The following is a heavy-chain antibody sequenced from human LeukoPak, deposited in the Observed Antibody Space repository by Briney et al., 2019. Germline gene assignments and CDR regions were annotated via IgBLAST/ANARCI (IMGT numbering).Heavy chain of an antibody. Sequence: SETLSLTCSVSGGSISSYSWTWIRQPPGKGLEWIGFIDYSGSSNYNPSLKSRATMSIDTAKNQFSLNLTSVTAADTAVYYCARSISGTRSKFDCWGQGTLVTVSS. CDR3: ARSISGTRSKFDC. D-gene: IGHD1/OR15-1a*01. J-gene: IGHJ5*01. CDR1: GGSISSYS. V-gene: IGHV4-59*08. CDR2: IDYSGSS.